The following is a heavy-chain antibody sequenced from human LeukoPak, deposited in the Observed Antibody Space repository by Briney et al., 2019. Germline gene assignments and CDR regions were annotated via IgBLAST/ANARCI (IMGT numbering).Heavy chain of an antibody. CDR1: GFTVSSNY. D-gene: IGHD1-26*01. V-gene: IGHV3-53*01. CDR2: LYSSGST. CDR3: ARGRAPYFEY. J-gene: IGHJ4*02. Sequence: PGGSLRLSCAASGFTVSSNYMTGVRQAPGKGLEWVSILYSSGSTYYADSVKGRFSISRDSSKNTLYLQMNSLRAEDTAVYYCARGRAPYFEYWGQGTLVTVSS.